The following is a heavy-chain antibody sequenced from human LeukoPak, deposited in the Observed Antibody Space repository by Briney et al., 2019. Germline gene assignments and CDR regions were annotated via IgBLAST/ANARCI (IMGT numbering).Heavy chain of an antibody. Sequence: ASVKVSCKASGYTFTSYGISWVRQAPGQGLEWMGWISAYNGNTNYAQKLQGRVTMTTDTSTSAAYMGLRSLRSDDTAVYYCARDPNSSGLFDYWGQGTLVTVSS. J-gene: IGHJ4*02. V-gene: IGHV1-18*01. CDR3: ARDPNSSGLFDY. D-gene: IGHD6-19*01. CDR2: ISAYNGNT. CDR1: GYTFTSYG.